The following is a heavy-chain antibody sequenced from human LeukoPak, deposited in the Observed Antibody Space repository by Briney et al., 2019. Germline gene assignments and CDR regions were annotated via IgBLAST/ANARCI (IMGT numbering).Heavy chain of an antibody. CDR3: AKEPTRYYYYYGMDV. D-gene: IGHD1/OR15-1a*01. Sequence: GGSLRLSRTVSGFTFDDYTMHWVRQAPGKGLEWVSLISWNGVSTYYGDSVKGRFTISRDNSKNSLYLQMNSLRTEDTALYYCAKEPTRYYYYYGMDVWGQGTTVTVSS. CDR1: GFTFDDYT. J-gene: IGHJ6*02. V-gene: IGHV3-43*01. CDR2: ISWNGVST.